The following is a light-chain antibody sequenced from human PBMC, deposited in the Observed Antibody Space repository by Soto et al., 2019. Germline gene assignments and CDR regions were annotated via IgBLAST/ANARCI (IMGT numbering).Light chain of an antibody. V-gene: IGLV1-40*01. CDR3: QSYDISLHNYV. J-gene: IGLJ1*01. Sequence: QSVLTQPASVSGAPGQRVSISCTGSTSNIGAPYDVHWYQHLPGTAPKLLIYGDNNRPSGVSDRFSGSKSGTSASLAITRLQAEDEADYYCQSYDISLHNYVFGTGTKLTVL. CDR1: TSNIGAPYD. CDR2: GDN.